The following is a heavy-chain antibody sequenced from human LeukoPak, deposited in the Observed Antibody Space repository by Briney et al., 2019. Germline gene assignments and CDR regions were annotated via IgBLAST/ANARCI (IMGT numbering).Heavy chain of an antibody. Sequence: ASVKVSCTASGYTFTNYGITWVRQAPGQGLEWMGWISAYNGNTNYAQSLQGRVTLTTDTSTSAAYMELRSLRSDDTAVYYCARDYYSGTYYGDCWGQGTLVTVSS. CDR1: GYTFTNYG. V-gene: IGHV1-18*01. CDR2: ISAYNGNT. J-gene: IGHJ4*02. CDR3: ARDYYSGTYYGDC. D-gene: IGHD1-26*01.